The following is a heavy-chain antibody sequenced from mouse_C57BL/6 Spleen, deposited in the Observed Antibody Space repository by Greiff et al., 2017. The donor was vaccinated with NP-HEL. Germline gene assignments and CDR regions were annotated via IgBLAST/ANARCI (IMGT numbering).Heavy chain of an antibody. CDR3: ARSGDGYPYCDY. J-gene: IGHJ2*01. Sequence: VQLQQSGPELVKPGASVKISCKASGYAFSSSWMNWVKQRPGKGLEWIGRIYPGDGDTNYNGQFKGKATLTADKSSSTAYTQLSSRTSDDSAVYCWARSGDGYPYCDYWGKGTTLTVSS. D-gene: IGHD2-3*01. CDR2: IYPGDGDT. CDR1: GYAFSSSW. V-gene: IGHV1-82*01.